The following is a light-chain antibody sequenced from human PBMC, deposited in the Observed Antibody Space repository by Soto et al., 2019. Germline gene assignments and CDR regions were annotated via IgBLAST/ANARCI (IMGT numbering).Light chain of an antibody. Sequence: TQSPSSLSASVGDRVTITCRASQSISSHLNWYQQKPGQAPGLLIYEASTRATGIPARFSGSGSGTDFTLTISSLEPEDFAVYYCQQHANWPLTFGGGTKVEIK. CDR1: QSISSH. CDR2: EAS. V-gene: IGKV3-11*01. J-gene: IGKJ4*01. CDR3: QQHANWPLT.